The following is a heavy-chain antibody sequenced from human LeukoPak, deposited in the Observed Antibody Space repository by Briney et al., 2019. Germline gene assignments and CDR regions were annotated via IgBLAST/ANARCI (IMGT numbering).Heavy chain of an antibody. V-gene: IGHV3-23*01. CDR2: ISGSGGRT. D-gene: IGHD3-3*01. Sequence: GGSLRLSCAASGFTFSNYAMSWVRQAPGKGLEWVSGISGSGGRTHYADSVKGRFTISRDNAKNSLYLQMNSLRAEDTAVYYCARFTIDAFDIWGQGTMVTVSS. CDR1: GFTFSNYA. CDR3: ARFTIDAFDI. J-gene: IGHJ3*02.